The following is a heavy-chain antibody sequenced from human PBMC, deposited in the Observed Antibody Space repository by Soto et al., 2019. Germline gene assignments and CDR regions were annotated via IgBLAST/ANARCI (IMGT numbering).Heavy chain of an antibody. J-gene: IGHJ2*01. D-gene: IGHD3-9*01. Sequence: QVQLQQWGAGPLRPLETLSLTCGVSGGSFSGYYWAWIRQSPGKGLEWIGEINDRGSSNYNPSLKSRVSISVDPSKNHYSLNLGSVTAADTAVYYCARESHDILTGPPWVWYFDLWGRGNLVTVSS. CDR3: ARESHDILTGPPWVWYFDL. V-gene: IGHV4-34*01. CDR1: GGSFSGYY. CDR2: INDRGSS.